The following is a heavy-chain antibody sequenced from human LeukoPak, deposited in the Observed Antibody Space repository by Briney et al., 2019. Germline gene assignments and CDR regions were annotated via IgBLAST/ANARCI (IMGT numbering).Heavy chain of an antibody. D-gene: IGHD5-12*01. Sequence: ASVKVSCKASGYTFTSYYMHWVRQAPGQGLEWMGIINPSGGSTSYAQKFQGRVTMTRDTSTSTVYMELSSLRSEDTAVYYCARDSGYDLRVLDYYGMGVWGQGTTVTVSS. CDR3: ARDSGYDLRVLDYYGMGV. V-gene: IGHV1-46*01. CDR2: INPSGGST. J-gene: IGHJ6*02. CDR1: GYTFTSYY.